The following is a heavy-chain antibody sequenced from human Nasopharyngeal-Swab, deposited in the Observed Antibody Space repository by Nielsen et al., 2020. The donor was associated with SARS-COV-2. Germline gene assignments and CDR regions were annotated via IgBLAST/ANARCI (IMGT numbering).Heavy chain of an antibody. D-gene: IGHD6-19*01. Sequence: LSLTCAASGYTFSSYWMHWVRQAPGKGLVWVSRVNQDGSRTDYADSVRGRFTISRDISKNTVYLQMNSLSVEDTAVYYCAKDHSSCWGGDYWGQGTLVAVSS. CDR3: AKDHSSCWGGDY. V-gene: IGHV3-74*01. CDR2: VNQDGSRT. CDR1: GYTFSSYW. J-gene: IGHJ4*02.